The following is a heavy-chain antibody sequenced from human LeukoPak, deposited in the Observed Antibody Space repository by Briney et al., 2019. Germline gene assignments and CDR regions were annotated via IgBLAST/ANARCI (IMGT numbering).Heavy chain of an antibody. J-gene: IGHJ6*02. Sequence: SQSLSLTCTDPGGSISSGSYYWSWIRQPAGKGLEWIGRIYTSGSTNYNPSLKSRVTISVDTSKNQFSLKLSSVTAADTAVYYCARDGHNWNDDGMDVWGQGTTVTVSS. V-gene: IGHV4-61*02. D-gene: IGHD1-20*01. CDR2: IYTSGST. CDR1: GGSISSGSYY. CDR3: ARDGHNWNDDGMDV.